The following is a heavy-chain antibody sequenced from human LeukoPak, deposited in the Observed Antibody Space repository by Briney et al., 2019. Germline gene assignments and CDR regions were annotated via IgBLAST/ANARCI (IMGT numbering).Heavy chain of an antibody. D-gene: IGHD6-13*01. V-gene: IGHV4-61*01. J-gene: IGHJ4*02. Sequence: SETLSLTCTVSGDSVSRGSYYCSWIRQPPGRGLEWLGYIYYSGRTNYNPSLKSRVTISVDTCKNQFSLKLRSVTAADTAVYYCARGGSSWVYYFDYWGQGTLVTVSS. CDR1: GDSVSRGSYY. CDR3: ARGGSSWVYYFDY. CDR2: IYYSGRT.